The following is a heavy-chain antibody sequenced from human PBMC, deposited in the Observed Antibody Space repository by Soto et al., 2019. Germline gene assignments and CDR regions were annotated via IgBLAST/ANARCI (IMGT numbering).Heavy chain of an antibody. CDR2: IIPMLGMS. CDR3: ATNYGSGSTHFDY. V-gene: IGHV1-69*02. Sequence: QVQLVQSGAEVKKPGSPVRVSCTASGDTFNFYTISWVRQVPGQGPEWMGRIIPMLGMSNYAQKLQGRVTIMADKSTSTVYMNLSGLTSEDTAVYYCATNYGSGSTHFDYGGQGTLVTVSS. CDR1: GDTFNFYT. J-gene: IGHJ4*02. D-gene: IGHD3-10*01.